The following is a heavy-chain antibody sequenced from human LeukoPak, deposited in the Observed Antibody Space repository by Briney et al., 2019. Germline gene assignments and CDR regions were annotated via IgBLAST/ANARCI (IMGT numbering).Heavy chain of an antibody. CDR1: GFTFSSYA. D-gene: IGHD6-19*01. J-gene: IGHJ4*02. CDR2: ISYDGSNK. Sequence: SGRSLRLSCAASGFTFSSYAMHWVRQAPGKGLEWVAVISYDGSNKYYTDSVKGRFTISRDNSKNTLYLQMNSLRAEDTAVYYCARDPRSGSSGWFHFDYWGQGTLVTVSS. CDR3: ARDPRSGSSGWFHFDY. V-gene: IGHV3-30*04.